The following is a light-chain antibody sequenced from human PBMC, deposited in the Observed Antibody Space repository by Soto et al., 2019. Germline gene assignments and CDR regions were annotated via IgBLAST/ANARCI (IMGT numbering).Light chain of an antibody. CDR1: STNIGSYYG. V-gene: IGLV1-40*01. J-gene: IGLJ2*01. CDR2: DNS. CDR3: QTYDSRLSASI. Sequence: QSVLTQPPSVSGAPGQKVTISCGGSSTNIGSYYGVHWYQQLPGAAPKLLIYDNSNRPSGVADRFSGSKSGTSASLALTGLQTDDEADYFCQTYDSRLSASIFGGGTKLTVL.